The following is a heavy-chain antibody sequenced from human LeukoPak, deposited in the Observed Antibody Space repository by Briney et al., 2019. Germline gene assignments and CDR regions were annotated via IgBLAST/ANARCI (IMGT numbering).Heavy chain of an antibody. CDR1: GGSISSSSYY. CDR3: ARAPNYDFWSGYLDY. V-gene: IGHV4-39*02. Sequence: PSETLSLTCTVSGGSISSSSYYWGWIRQPPGKGLEWTGSIYYSGSTYYNPSLKSRVTISVDTSKNHFSLKLSSVTAADTAVYYCARAPNYDFWSGYLDYWGQGTLVTVSS. J-gene: IGHJ4*02. CDR2: IYYSGST. D-gene: IGHD3-3*01.